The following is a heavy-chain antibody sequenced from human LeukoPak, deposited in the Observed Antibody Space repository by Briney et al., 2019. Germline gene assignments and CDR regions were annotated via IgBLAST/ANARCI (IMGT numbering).Heavy chain of an antibody. Sequence: GGSLRLSCAASGFTFSSYAMDWVRQAQGKGGGWGAVLSYDGTSKYYADSVKGRFTISRDNSKNTLYLQMNSLRAEDTAVYYCAAGEFFDYWGQGTLVTVSS. V-gene: IGHV3-30-3*02. D-gene: IGHD3-10*01. CDR1: GFTFSSYA. CDR2: LSYDGTSK. CDR3: AAGEFFDY. J-gene: IGHJ4*02.